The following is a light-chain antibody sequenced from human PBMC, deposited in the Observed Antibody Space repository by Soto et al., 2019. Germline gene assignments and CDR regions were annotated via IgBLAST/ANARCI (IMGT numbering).Light chain of an antibody. J-gene: IGKJ2*01. CDR1: QSVSSS. V-gene: IGKV3-11*01. CDR2: DAF. Sequence: EIVLTQSPATLSLSPGERATLSCRASQSVSSSLAWYQQKPGQAPRLLMFDAFNRATGIPARFSGSGSGPDFTLTISSLEPEDFAVYYCQQRTSWPRTFGQGTRLEIK. CDR3: QQRTSWPRT.